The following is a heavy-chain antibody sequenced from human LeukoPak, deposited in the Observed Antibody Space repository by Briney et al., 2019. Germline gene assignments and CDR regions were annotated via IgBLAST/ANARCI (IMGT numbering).Heavy chain of an antibody. J-gene: IGHJ4*02. CDR3: ARHREYCDYAVPMDY. D-gene: IGHD4-17*01. Sequence: PSETLSLTCAVSGYSISSGYYWGLIRQPPGRGLEWIGSIYHSGSTYYNPSLKSRVTISVDTSKNQFSLKLSSVTAADTAVYYCARHREYCDYAVPMDYWGQGTLVTVSS. CDR1: GYSISSGYY. CDR2: IYHSGST. V-gene: IGHV4-38-2*01.